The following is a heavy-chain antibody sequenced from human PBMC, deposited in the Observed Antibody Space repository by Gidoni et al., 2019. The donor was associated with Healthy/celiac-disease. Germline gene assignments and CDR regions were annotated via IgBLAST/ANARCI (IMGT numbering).Heavy chain of an antibody. CDR2: ISGGGGST. Sequence: EVQLVESGGGLVQTGGSLRLSCAASGFTFSRDAMSWVRQAPGKGLEWVSAISGGGGSTYYADSVKGRFTISRDNSKNTLYLQMNSLRAEDTAVYYCAKENTMVRGVITRFDYWGQGTLVTVSS. J-gene: IGHJ4*02. CDR1: GFTFSRDA. V-gene: IGHV3-23*04. CDR3: AKENTMVRGVITRFDY. D-gene: IGHD3-10*01.